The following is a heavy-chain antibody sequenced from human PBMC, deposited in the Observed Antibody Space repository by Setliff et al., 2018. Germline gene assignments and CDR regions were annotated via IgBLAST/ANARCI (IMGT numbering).Heavy chain of an antibody. CDR1: GYTFTNYW. V-gene: IGHV5-51*01. J-gene: IGHJ3*01. D-gene: IGHD2-15*01. Sequence: ESLKISCKGSGYTFTNYWIGWVRQMPGKGLEWMGVTYPGDSDTRYSPSFKGQVTISADKSISTAYLQWSSLKASDTAMYYCATLGTVVVDAFDFWGQGTRVTVSS. CDR2: TYPGDSDT. CDR3: ATLGTVVVDAFDF.